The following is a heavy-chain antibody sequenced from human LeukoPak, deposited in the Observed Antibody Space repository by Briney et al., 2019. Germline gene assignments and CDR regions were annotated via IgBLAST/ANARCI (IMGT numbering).Heavy chain of an antibody. D-gene: IGHD3-3*01. CDR1: GGSISSGDYY. V-gene: IGHV4-30-4*01. Sequence: SQTLSLTCTVSGGSISSGDYYWSWIRQPPGKGLEWIGYIYYSGSTYYNPSLKSRVTISVDTSKNQFSLKLSSVTAADTAVYYSARVTIFGVVTFDYWGQGTLVTVSS. CDR3: ARVTIFGVVTFDY. J-gene: IGHJ4*02. CDR2: IYYSGST.